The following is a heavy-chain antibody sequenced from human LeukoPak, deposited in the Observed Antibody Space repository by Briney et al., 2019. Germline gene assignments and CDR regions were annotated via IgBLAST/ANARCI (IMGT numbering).Heavy chain of an antibody. CDR3: ARDATAYDFWSGYLRGDYYYYYMDV. CDR2: IRNDGSDK. V-gene: IGHV3-30*02. CDR1: GFTFSSYG. J-gene: IGHJ6*03. D-gene: IGHD3-3*01. Sequence: PGGSLRLSCETSGFTFSSYGMHWVRQAPGKGLEWVAFIRNDGSDKYYADSVKGRFTISRDNSKNTLYLQMNSLRTEDMAVYYCARDATAYDFWSGYLRGDYYYYYMDVWGKGTTVTVSS.